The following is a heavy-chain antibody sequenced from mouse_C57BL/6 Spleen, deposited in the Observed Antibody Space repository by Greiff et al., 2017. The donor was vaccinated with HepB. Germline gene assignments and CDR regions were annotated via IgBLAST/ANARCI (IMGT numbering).Heavy chain of an antibody. CDR3: ARRGYYDYYYAMDY. CDR2: IWGVGST. V-gene: IGHV2-6*01. J-gene: IGHJ4*01. CDR1: GFSLTSYG. Sequence: VQGVESGPGLVAPSQSLSITCTVSGFSLTSYGVDWVRQSPGKGLEWLGVIWGVGSTNYNSALKSRLSISKDNSKSQVFLKMNSLQTDDTAMYYCARRGYYDYYYAMDYWGQGTSVTVSS. D-gene: IGHD2-4*01.